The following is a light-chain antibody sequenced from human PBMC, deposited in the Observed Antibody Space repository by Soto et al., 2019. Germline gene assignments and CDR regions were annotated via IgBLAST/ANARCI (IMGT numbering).Light chain of an antibody. J-gene: IGKJ1*01. Sequence: DLQMTQSPPTLSASVGDRVTITCRASQSIRHYLAWYQQMPGRAPKLLIYGASTLQSGVPSRFSGSGSGTEFILPFSSLQLDDFEIYFCQHNNSFSQAFAKGTK. CDR1: QSIRHY. CDR2: GAS. V-gene: IGKV1-5*01. CDR3: QHNNSFSQA.